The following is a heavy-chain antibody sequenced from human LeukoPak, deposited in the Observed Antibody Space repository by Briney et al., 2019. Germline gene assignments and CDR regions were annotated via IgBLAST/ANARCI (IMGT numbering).Heavy chain of an antibody. D-gene: IGHD1-26*01. CDR1: GYTFADYY. CDR3: ARDQVGASLDY. CDR2: ISPSGGGT. J-gene: IGHJ4*02. V-gene: IGHV1-46*01. Sequence: GASVKVSCKASGYTFADYYMNWVRQAPGQGLEWMGIISPSGGGTTYAQKFQGRVTMTRDMSTSTVYMEVSSLKSEDTAVYYCARDQVGASLDYWGQGTLVTVSS.